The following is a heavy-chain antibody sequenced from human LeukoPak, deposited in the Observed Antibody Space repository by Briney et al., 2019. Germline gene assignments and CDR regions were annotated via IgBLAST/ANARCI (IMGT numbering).Heavy chain of an antibody. D-gene: IGHD1-14*01. CDR3: ARDRYPGYYYYGMDV. CDR1: GGSISDNY. V-gene: IGHV4-30-2*01. J-gene: IGHJ6*02. Sequence: PSETLSLTCTVSGGSISDNYWSWIRQPPGKGLEWIGYIYHSGSTYYNPSLKSRVTISVDRSKNQFSLKLSSVTAADTAVYYCARDRYPGYYYYGMDVWGQGTTVTVSS. CDR2: IYHSGST.